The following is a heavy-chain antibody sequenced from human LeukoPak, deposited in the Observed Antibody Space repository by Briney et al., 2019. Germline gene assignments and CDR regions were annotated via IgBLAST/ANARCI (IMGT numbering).Heavy chain of an antibody. CDR2: IWYDGSNK. J-gene: IGHJ4*02. Sequence: GGSLRLCCAASGFTFSSYGMHWVRQAAGKGLEWVAVIWYDGSNKYYADSVKGRFTISRDNSKNTLYLQMNSLRAEDTAVYYCARDGYCSSTSCAPGDYWGQGTLVTVSS. V-gene: IGHV3-33*01. CDR3: ARDGYCSSTSCAPGDY. D-gene: IGHD2-2*03. CDR1: GFTFSSYG.